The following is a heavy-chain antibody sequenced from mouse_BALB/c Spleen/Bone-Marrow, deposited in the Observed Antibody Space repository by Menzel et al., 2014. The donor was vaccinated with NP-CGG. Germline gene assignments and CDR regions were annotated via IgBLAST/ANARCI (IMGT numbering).Heavy chain of an antibody. V-gene: IGHV7-3*02. CDR3: ARDRGLTYFDY. J-gene: IGHJ2*01. Sequence: EVQVVESGGGLVQPGDSLRLSCATSGFTFTDYYTNWVRQPPGKALEWLGFIRNKANGYTTEYSASVKGRFTISRDNSQSILYLQMNTLRAEDSATYYCARDRGLTYFDYWGQGTTLTVSS. D-gene: IGHD2-4*01. CDR2: IRNKANGYTT. CDR1: GFTFTDYY.